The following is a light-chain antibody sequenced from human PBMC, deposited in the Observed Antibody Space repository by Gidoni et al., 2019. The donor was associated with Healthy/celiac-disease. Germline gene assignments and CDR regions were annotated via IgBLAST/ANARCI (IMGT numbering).Light chain of an antibody. CDR2: GAS. J-gene: IGKJ4*01. CDR3: QQYNNWPPLT. Sequence: EIVMTQSPATLSVSPGERATLSCRASQSVNSNLAWYQQKPGQAHRLLIYGASTRATGIPARFSGSGSGTEFTLTISSLQSEDFAVYYCQQYNNWPPLTFGGGTKVEIK. V-gene: IGKV3-15*01. CDR1: QSVNSN.